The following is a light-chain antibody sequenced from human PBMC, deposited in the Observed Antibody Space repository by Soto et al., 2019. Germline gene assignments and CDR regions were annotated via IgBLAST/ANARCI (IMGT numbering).Light chain of an antibody. CDR1: QSVSSY. J-gene: IGKJ4*01. CDR3: QQRSDWPRT. CDR2: DAS. Sequence: EIVLTQSPATLSLSPGERATLSCMASQSVSSYLAWYQQKPGQAPRLLIYDASNRATGIPARFSGSGSGTDFTLTISSLEPEDVAVYYCQQRSDWPRTFGGGTKVEIK. V-gene: IGKV3-11*01.